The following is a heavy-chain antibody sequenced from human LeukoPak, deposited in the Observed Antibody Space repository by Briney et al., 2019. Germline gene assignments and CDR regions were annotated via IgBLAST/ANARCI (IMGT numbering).Heavy chain of an antibody. CDR2: INPSGGST. Sequence: GASVKVSCKASGYTFTSYYMHWVRQAPGQGLEWVGIINPSGGSTSYAQKFQGRVTMTRDTSTSTVYMELSSLRSEDTAVYYCARARAFLTMIAPNDYWGQGTLVTVSS. D-gene: IGHD3-22*01. J-gene: IGHJ4*02. V-gene: IGHV1-46*01. CDR3: ARARAFLTMIAPNDY. CDR1: GYTFTSYY.